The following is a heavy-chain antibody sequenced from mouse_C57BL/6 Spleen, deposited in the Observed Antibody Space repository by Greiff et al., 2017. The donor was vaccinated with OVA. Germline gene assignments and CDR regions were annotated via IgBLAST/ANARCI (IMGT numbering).Heavy chain of an antibody. Sequence: QVQLQQSGAELVKPGASVKLSCKASGYTFTSYWMQWVKQRPGQGLEWIGEIDPSDSYTNYNQKFKGKATLTVDTSSSTAYMQLSSLTSEDSAVYYCARDYYGSRRFDYWGQGTTLTVSS. CDR3: ARDYYGSRRFDY. CDR1: GYTFTSYW. J-gene: IGHJ2*01. V-gene: IGHV1-50*01. CDR2: IDPSDSYT. D-gene: IGHD1-1*01.